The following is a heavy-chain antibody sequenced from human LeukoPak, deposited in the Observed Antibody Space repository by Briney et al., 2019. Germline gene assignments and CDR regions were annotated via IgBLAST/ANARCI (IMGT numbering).Heavy chain of an antibody. CDR2: MNPSSGNT. V-gene: IGHV1-8*01. Sequence: GASVKVSCKASGYTFTSYDINGVRQATGQGLEWMGWMNPSSGNTGYAQQFQGRVTMTRNASISTAYMELSSLRSEDTAVYYCARQLSPYYYYGMDVWGQGTTVTVSS. J-gene: IGHJ6*02. CDR1: GYTFTSYD. CDR3: ARQLSPYYYYGMDV. D-gene: IGHD1-1*01.